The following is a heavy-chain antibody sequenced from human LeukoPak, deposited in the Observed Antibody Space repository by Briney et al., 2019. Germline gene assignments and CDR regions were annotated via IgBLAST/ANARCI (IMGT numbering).Heavy chain of an antibody. CDR3: ARGGSGWPFDH. V-gene: IGHV4-38-2*02. CDR1: GYPISSGYY. J-gene: IGHJ4*02. D-gene: IGHD6-19*01. CDR2: TAPGGNT. Sequence: PSETLSLTCTVSGYPISSGYYWGWIRQPPGKGLEWIGSTAPGGNTYYNPSLKSRVAISVDTSKNQFSLRLISVTAADTAVYYCARGGSGWPFDHWGQGTLVTVSS.